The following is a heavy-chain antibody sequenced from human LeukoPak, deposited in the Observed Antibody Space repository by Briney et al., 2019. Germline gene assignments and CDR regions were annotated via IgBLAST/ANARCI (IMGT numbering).Heavy chain of an antibody. J-gene: IGHJ6*02. Sequence: GGSLRLSCAASGFTFSSYSMNWVRQAPGKGLEWVSSISSSSSYIYYADSVKGRFTISRDNTKNSLYLQMNSLRAEDTAVYYCARDYTVPYGDYYYGMDVWGQGTTVTVSS. CDR3: ARDYTVPYGDYYYGMDV. V-gene: IGHV3-21*01. CDR2: ISSSSSYI. D-gene: IGHD4-17*01. CDR1: GFTFSSYS.